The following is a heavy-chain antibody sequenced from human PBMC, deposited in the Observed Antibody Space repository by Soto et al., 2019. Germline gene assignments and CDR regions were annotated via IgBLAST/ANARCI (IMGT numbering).Heavy chain of an antibody. CDR1: GYTLTELS. J-gene: IGHJ4*02. V-gene: IGHV1-24*01. CDR2: FDPEDGET. CDR3: ATGITMIVVATWDFDY. Sequence: QVQLVQSGAEVKKPGASVKVSCKVSGYTLTELSMHWVRQAPGKGLEWMGGFDPEDGETIYAQKFQGRVTITEDTSTDTAYMELSSLRSEDTAVYYCATGITMIVVATWDFDYWGQGTLVTVSS. D-gene: IGHD3-22*01.